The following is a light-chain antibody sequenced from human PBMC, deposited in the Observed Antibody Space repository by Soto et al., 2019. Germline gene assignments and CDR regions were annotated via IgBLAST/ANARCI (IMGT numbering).Light chain of an antibody. V-gene: IGLV2-8*01. Sequence: QSALTQPPSASGSPGQSVTISCTGTKSDIGVYDFVSWYQHHPGKAPRLIIYEVVQRPSGVPDRFPGSKSGNTASLTVSGLQAADEADYFCKSYAGSNTYVFGSGTKLTVL. CDR2: EVV. J-gene: IGLJ1*01. CDR3: KSYAGSNTYV. CDR1: KSDIGVYDF.